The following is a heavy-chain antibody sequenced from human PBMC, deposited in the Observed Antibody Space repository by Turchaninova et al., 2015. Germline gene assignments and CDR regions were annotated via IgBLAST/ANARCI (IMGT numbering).Heavy chain of an antibody. J-gene: IGHJ4*02. Sequence: VSCKASGYTFSSYGISWVRQAPGQGLEWMGWISAYNGNTNYAQKLQGRVTMTTDTSTSTAYMELRSLRSDDTAVYFCARGHDDYDGSEFGELLYWGQGTLVTVSS. CDR3: ARGHDDYDGSEFGELLY. V-gene: IGHV1-18*04. CDR2: ISAYNGNT. D-gene: IGHD4-23*01. CDR1: GYTFSSYG.